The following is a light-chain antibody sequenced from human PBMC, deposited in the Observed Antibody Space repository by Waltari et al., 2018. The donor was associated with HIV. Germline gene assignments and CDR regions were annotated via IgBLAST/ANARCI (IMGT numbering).Light chain of an antibody. J-gene: IGLJ2*01. Sequence: QSALTQPASVSGSPGQSITISCTRTSSDVGGYNYASWYQQHPGKAPKLMIYEVSNRTSGVSNRFSGSKSGNTASLTISGLQAEDEADYYCSSYTSSSTLVVFGGGTKLTVL. CDR2: EVS. CDR3: SSYTSSSTLVV. V-gene: IGLV2-14*01. CDR1: SSDVGGYNY.